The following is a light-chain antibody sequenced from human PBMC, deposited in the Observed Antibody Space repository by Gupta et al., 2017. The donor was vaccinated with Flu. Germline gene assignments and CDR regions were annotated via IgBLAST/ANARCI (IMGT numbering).Light chain of an antibody. CDR3: HHDRPLHL. CDR1: ESVYGS. J-gene: IGKJ2*01. V-gene: IGKV3-15*01. CDR2: GAS. Sequence: SPDNLSVSAGERVTRSCRDSESVYGSLEWYQRKPGQPPRLIIKGASNRAVGVTDRFSGSGDGRDFTLTSSRVQYEDSAVYDWHHDRPLHLFGQGTRLEIK.